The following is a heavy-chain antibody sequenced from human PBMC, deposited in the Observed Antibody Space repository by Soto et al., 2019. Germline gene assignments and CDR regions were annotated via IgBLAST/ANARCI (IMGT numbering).Heavy chain of an antibody. Sequence: GGSLRLSCAASGFTFTDAWMNWVRQAPGKGLEWVGRIKSISHGGTTDFAAPVKGRFAISRDDSKSIAHMEMNSLKIEDTAVYYCSTDSYTALTVARLDNWGRGILVTVSS. CDR2: IKSISHGGTT. D-gene: IGHD3-22*01. CDR3: STDSYTALTVARLDN. J-gene: IGHJ4*01. CDR1: GFTFTDAW. V-gene: IGHV3-15*07.